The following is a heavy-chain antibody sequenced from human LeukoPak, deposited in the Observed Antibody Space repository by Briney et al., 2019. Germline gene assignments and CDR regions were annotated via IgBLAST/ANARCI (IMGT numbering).Heavy chain of an antibody. V-gene: IGHV3-23*01. CDR3: AKDHSADGWPTFEY. Sequence: GGSLRLSCAASGFTFSSYAMSWVRQAPGRGVEWVSAISGSGGRTYYADSVKGRFTISRDNSKNTLYLQMNSLRVDDSAIYYCAKDHSADGWPTFEYWGRGTLVTVSS. CDR2: ISGSGGRT. D-gene: IGHD5-24*01. J-gene: IGHJ4*02. CDR1: GFTFSSYA.